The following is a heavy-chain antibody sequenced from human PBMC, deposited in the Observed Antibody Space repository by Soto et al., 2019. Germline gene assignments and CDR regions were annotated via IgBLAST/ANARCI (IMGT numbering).Heavy chain of an antibody. J-gene: IGHJ6*02. CDR3: AKDREQLENYYYYYGMDV. V-gene: IGHV3-74*01. CDR2: INSDGSST. D-gene: IGHD6-13*01. Sequence: GRSLRLSCAASGFTFSSYWMHWVRQAPGKGLVWVSRINSDGSSTSYADSVKGRFTISRDNSKNTLYLQMNSLRAEDTAVYYCAKDREQLENYYYYYGMDVWGQGTTVTVSS. CDR1: GFTFSSYW.